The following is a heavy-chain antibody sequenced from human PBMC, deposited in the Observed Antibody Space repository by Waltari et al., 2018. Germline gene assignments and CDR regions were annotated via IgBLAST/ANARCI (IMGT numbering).Heavy chain of an antibody. CDR3: AGHNWNDVVFDY. Sequence: QVQLQESGPGLVKPSETLSLTCAVSGYSISSGYYWGWIRQPPGKGLEWIGSIYHSGSTYYNPSLKSRVTISVDTSKTQFSLKLSSVTAADTAVYYCAGHNWNDVVFDYWGQGTLVTVSS. CDR1: GYSISSGYY. V-gene: IGHV4-38-2*01. J-gene: IGHJ4*02. CDR2: IYHSGST. D-gene: IGHD1-1*01.